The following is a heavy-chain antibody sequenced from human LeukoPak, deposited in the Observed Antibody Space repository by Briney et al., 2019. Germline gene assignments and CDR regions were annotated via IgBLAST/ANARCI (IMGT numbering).Heavy chain of an antibody. J-gene: IGHJ3*02. CDR1: GGSISSGGYY. CDR2: IYYSGST. V-gene: IGHV4-31*03. Sequence: SETLSLTCTVSGGSISSGGYYWSWIRQHPGKGLEWIGYIYYSGSTYYNPSLKSRVTISVDTSKNQFSLKLSSVTAADTAVYYCAREPVTMVRGVKGVSAFDIWGQGTMVTVSS. CDR3: AREPVTMVRGVKGVSAFDI. D-gene: IGHD3-10*01.